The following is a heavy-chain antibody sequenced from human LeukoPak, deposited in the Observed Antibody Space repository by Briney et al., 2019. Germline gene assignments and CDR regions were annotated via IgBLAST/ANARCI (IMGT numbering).Heavy chain of an antibody. D-gene: IGHD3-10*02. CDR2: ITSSSDTI. V-gene: IGHV3-48*01. CDR1: GFIFRSYS. J-gene: IGHJ6*04. Sequence: GGSLRLSCAASGFIFRSYSMNWVRQAPGKGLEWVAFITSSSDTISYADSVKGRFTISRDSAKNSLYLQMDGLRAEDTAVYYCAELGITMIGGVWGKGTTVTISS. CDR3: AELGITMIGGV.